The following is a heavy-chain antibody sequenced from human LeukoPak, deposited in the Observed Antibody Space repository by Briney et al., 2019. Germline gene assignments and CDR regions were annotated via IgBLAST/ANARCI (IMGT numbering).Heavy chain of an antibody. CDR2: ISSSSSYI. J-gene: IGHJ6*04. Sequence: GGSLRLSCAASGFTFSSYSMNWVRQAPGKGLEWVSSISSSSSYIYYADSVKGRFTISRDNAKNSLYLQMNSLRAEDTAVYYCARGPYCSSTSCYNYYYGMDVWGKGTTVTVSS. CDR3: ARGPYCSSTSCYNYYYGMDV. D-gene: IGHD2-2*02. CDR1: GFTFSSYS. V-gene: IGHV3-21*01.